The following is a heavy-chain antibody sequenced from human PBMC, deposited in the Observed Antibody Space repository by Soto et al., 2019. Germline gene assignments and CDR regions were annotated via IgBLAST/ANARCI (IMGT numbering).Heavy chain of an antibody. D-gene: IGHD1-26*01. V-gene: IGHV1-58*02. J-gene: IGHJ6*03. CDR1: GFTFTSSA. CDR2: IVVGSGNT. Sequence: ASVKVSCKASGFTFTSSAMQWVRQARGQRLEWIGWIVVGSGNTNYAQKFQERVTITRDMSTSTAYMELSSLRSEDTAVYYCAADPDAGREDYYYMDVWGKGTTVTVSS. CDR3: AADPDAGREDYYYMDV.